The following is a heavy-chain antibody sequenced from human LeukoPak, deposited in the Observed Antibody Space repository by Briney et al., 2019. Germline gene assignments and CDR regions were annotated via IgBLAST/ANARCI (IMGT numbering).Heavy chain of an antibody. Sequence: SVKVSCKASGGTFSSYAISWVRQAPGQGLEWMGGIIPIFGTANYAQKFQGRVTITADESTSTAYMELSSLRSEDTAVYYCARVDAYGSGSSLDYWGQGTLVTVSS. CDR3: ARVDAYGSGSSLDY. CDR2: IIPIFGTA. J-gene: IGHJ4*02. CDR1: GGTFSSYA. D-gene: IGHD3-10*01. V-gene: IGHV1-69*13.